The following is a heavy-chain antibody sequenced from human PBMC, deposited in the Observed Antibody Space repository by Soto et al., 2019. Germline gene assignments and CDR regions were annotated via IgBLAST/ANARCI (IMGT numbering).Heavy chain of an antibody. CDR2: ISYGGST. CDR1: GGSINSGGYC. V-gene: IGHV4-31*01. CDR3: SRGILV. Sequence: QVQLQESGPGLVKPSQTLSLTCTVSGGSINSGGYCWSWIRQHPGKGLDWIGCISYGGSTSYNRFLTRLVTIYVDTSNNQFSLKPAEVTAADTAVYYCSRGILVWGQGALITVSS. D-gene: IGHD5-18*01. J-gene: IGHJ4*02.